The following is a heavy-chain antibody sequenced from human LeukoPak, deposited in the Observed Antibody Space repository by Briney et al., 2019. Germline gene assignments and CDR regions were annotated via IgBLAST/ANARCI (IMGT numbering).Heavy chain of an antibody. D-gene: IGHD3-10*01. V-gene: IGHV3-49*04. J-gene: IGHJ4*02. Sequence: QSGGSLRLSCTASGFTFGDYAMSWVRQAPGKGLEWVSFIRNKAYGGTTEYDASVKGRFTVSRDDSKSIAYLQMNSLKTEDTAVYFCTRGRYYGSGSPTDYWGQGTLVTVSS. CDR3: TRGRYYGSGSPTDY. CDR1: GFTFGDYA. CDR2: IRNKAYGGTT.